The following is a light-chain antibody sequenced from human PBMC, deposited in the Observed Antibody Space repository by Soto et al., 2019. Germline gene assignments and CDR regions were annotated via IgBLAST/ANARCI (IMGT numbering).Light chain of an antibody. CDR2: GSS. V-gene: IGKV1-17*01. J-gene: IGKJ1*01. Sequence: DIQMTQSPSSLSASVGDRVTITCRASQDIRIALDWFQQKPGKAPRRLIYGSSSLQNGFPSRFSGGGSGTEFTLTISRLQPEDFATYFCLQRSSLPWAFGQGTKVDVK. CDR1: QDIRIA. CDR3: LQRSSLPWA.